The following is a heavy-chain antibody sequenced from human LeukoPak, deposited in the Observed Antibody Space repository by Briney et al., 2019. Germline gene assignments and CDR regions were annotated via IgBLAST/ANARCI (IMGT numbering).Heavy chain of an antibody. D-gene: IGHD3-22*01. CDR3: ARAPYDSGGYYDYYFDY. J-gene: IGHJ4*02. V-gene: IGHV4-59*08. Sequence: SETLSLTCTVSGGSISSYYWSWIRQPPGKGLEWIGYIYYSGSTNYNPSLKSRVTISVGTSKNQFSLKLSSVTAADTAVYYCARAPYDSGGYYDYYFDYWGQGTLVTVSS. CDR1: GGSISSYY. CDR2: IYYSGST.